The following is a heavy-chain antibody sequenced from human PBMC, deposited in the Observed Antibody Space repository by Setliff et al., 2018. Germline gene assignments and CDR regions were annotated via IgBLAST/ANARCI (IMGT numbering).Heavy chain of an antibody. CDR1: GGSFSGYY. J-gene: IGHJ5*01. Sequence: KTSETLSLTCAVYGGSFSGYYWSWIRQPPGKGLEWIGEINHSGITNYNPSLKSRVTMSVDTSKNQFSLKLNSLTAADTAVYYCARIKWFGETDCFDSWGQGTLGTSPQ. CDR2: INHSGIT. V-gene: IGHV4-34*01. D-gene: IGHD3-10*01. CDR3: ARIKWFGETDCFDS.